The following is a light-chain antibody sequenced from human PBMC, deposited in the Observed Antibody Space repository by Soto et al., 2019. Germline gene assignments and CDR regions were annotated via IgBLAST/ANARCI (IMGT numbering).Light chain of an antibody. CDR3: QHYNNLPPFT. J-gene: IGKJ3*01. CDR1: QDIRTS. CDR2: GAS. Sequence: DIQMTQSPSSLSASVGARVSITCQASQDIRTSLSWFQHKPGRAPKLLIYGASYLEEGVPSRFRGSGSGTDFTFTITSLQPEDIATYYCQHYNNLPPFTFGPGTIVDIK. V-gene: IGKV1-33*01.